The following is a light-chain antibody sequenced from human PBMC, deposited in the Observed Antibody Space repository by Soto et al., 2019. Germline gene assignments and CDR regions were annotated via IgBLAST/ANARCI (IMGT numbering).Light chain of an antibody. V-gene: IGKV3-20*01. CDR1: QSVSSSY. J-gene: IGKJ2*01. Sequence: EIVLTQSPGTLSLSPGERATLSCRSSQSVSSSYLAWYQHKPGQAPRHLIYGASSRTTVIPDRFSGSGSGTDFTLTISRLETEDFAVYYCQQYGSSPDTFGQGTKLEIK. CDR2: GAS. CDR3: QQYGSSPDT.